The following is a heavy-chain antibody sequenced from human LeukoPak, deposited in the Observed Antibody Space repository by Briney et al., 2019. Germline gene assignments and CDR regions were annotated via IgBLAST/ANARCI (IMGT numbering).Heavy chain of an antibody. V-gene: IGHV1-2*02. D-gene: IGHD6-13*01. Sequence: ASVKVSCKASGYTFTGYYMHWVRQAPGQGLEWMGWINPNSGGTNYAQKFQGRVTMTKDTSISTAYMELTSLKSDDTAIYYCAREGSSWSLGYWGRGTLVTVSS. CDR3: AREGSSWSLGY. CDR1: GYTFTGYY. CDR2: INPNSGGT. J-gene: IGHJ4*02.